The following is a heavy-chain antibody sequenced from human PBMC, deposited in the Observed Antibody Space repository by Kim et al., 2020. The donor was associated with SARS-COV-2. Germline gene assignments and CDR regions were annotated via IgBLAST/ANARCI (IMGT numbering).Heavy chain of an antibody. CDR1: GFTFSNAW. Sequence: GGSLRLSCAASGFTFSNAWMSWVRQAPGKGLEWVGRIKSKTDGGTTDYAVPVKGRFTISRDDSKNTLYLQMNSLKTEDTAVYYCTVLDYYDSSGYVDYWGQGTLVTVSS. D-gene: IGHD3-22*01. J-gene: IGHJ4*02. V-gene: IGHV3-15*01. CDR3: TVLDYYDSSGYVDY. CDR2: IKSKTDGGTT.